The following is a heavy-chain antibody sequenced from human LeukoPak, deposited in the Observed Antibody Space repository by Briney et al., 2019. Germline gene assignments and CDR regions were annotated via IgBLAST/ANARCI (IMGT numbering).Heavy chain of an antibody. Sequence: SETLSLTCTVSGGSISSSSYYWGWIRQPPGKGLEWIGSIYYSGSTYYNPSLKSRVTISVDTSKNQFSLKLSSVTAADTAVYYCARGHYDSSGYPFWGWGQGTLVTVSS. CDR3: ARGHYDSSGYPFWG. J-gene: IGHJ4*02. D-gene: IGHD3-22*01. V-gene: IGHV4-39*07. CDR1: GGSISSSSYY. CDR2: IYYSGST.